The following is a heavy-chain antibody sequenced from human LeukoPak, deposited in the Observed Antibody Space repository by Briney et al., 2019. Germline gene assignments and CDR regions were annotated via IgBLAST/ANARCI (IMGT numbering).Heavy chain of an antibody. Sequence: PSETLSLTCTVSGGSISSSTYYWGWIRQPPGKGLEWIGSIQYTGNAHYNPSLKSRVAISIDTSKSQFSLKLNSVTAADTAVYYCARRSRSSYYFDYWGQGTLVTVSS. J-gene: IGHJ4*02. CDR3: ARRSRSSYYFDY. CDR2: IQYTGNA. V-gene: IGHV4-39*01. CDR1: GGSISSSTYY. D-gene: IGHD2-15*01.